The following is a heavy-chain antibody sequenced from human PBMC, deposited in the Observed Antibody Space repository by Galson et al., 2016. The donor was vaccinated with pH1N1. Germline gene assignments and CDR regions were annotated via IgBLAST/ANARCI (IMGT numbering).Heavy chain of an antibody. CDR3: ATENYGSQSYYRGRTFDY. Sequence: SLRLSCAASGFTFSDYYMTWIGQPPGKGREGVAYIGVRGKVTYYADSLKGRFTISRDNAKNPLYLQMNGLTAEDTAVYYCATENYGSQSYYRGRTFDYWGQGILVTVSS. CDR2: IGVRGKVT. V-gene: IGHV3-11*01. CDR1: GFTFSDYY. D-gene: IGHD3-10*01. J-gene: IGHJ4*02.